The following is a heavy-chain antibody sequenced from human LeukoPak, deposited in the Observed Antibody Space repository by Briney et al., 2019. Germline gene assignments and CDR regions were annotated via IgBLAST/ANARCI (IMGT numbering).Heavy chain of an antibody. J-gene: IGHJ4*02. CDR3: VKPANGLVSYFDY. CDR1: GFTFSSYA. Sequence: GGSLRLSCSASGFTFSSYATHWVRQAPGKGLEYVSAISSNGGSTYYADSVKGRFTISRDNSKNTLYLQMSSLRAEDTAVYYCVKPANGLVSYFDYWGQGTLVTVSS. V-gene: IGHV3-64D*09. D-gene: IGHD3/OR15-3a*01. CDR2: ISSNGGST.